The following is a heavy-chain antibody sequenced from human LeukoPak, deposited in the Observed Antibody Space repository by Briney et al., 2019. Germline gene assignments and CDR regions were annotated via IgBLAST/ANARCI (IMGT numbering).Heavy chain of an antibody. CDR2: INPNDGDT. D-gene: IGHD2-2*01. CDR1: GYTFTDYY. Sequence: ASVKVSCKASGYTFTDYYMHWVRQAPGQEFEWMGWINPNDGDTNYAQKFQGRVTMTRDTSISTAHMEVSRLRSDDTAVYYCARANFLYCSSTTCLFDYWGQGTLVTVSS. CDR3: ARANFLYCSSTTCLFDY. V-gene: IGHV1-2*02. J-gene: IGHJ4*02.